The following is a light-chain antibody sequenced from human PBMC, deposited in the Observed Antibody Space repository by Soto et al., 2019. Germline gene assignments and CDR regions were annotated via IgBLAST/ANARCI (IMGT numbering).Light chain of an antibody. CDR2: AAS. Sequence: DIQLTQSPSFLSASIGDRVTISCRASQGISSHLAWYQQKPGKAPKLLIYAASTLQSEVPSRFSGSGSGTEFTLTISSLQPEDFATYYCQQLNSYPYTFGQGTKLEIK. CDR3: QQLNSYPYT. V-gene: IGKV1-9*01. J-gene: IGKJ2*01. CDR1: QGISSH.